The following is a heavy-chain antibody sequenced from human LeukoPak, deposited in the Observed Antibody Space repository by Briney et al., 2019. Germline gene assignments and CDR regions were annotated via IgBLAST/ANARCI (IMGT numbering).Heavy chain of an antibody. Sequence: GASVKVSCKASGYTFTSYDINWVRQATGQGLGWMGWMNPNSGNTGYAQKFQGRVTMTRNTSISTAYMELSSLRSEDTAVYYCARASLLGYCSSTSCYKYNWFDPWGQGTLVTVSS. V-gene: IGHV1-8*01. J-gene: IGHJ5*02. D-gene: IGHD2-2*02. CDR3: ARASLLGYCSSTSCYKYNWFDP. CDR1: GYTFTSYD. CDR2: MNPNSGNT.